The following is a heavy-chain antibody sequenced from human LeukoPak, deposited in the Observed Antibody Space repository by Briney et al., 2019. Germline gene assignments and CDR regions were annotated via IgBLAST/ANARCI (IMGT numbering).Heavy chain of an antibody. CDR2: IYYSGST. D-gene: IGHD2-2*01. CDR3: ARRCQLLYFDY. Sequence: SSETLSLTCTVSGGSISSSSYYWGWVRQPPGKGLEWIGSIYYSGSTYYNSSLKSRVTISVDTSKNQFSLKLSSVTAADTAVYYCARRCQLLYFDYWGQGTLVTVSS. J-gene: IGHJ4*02. V-gene: IGHV4-39*01. CDR1: GGSISSSSYY.